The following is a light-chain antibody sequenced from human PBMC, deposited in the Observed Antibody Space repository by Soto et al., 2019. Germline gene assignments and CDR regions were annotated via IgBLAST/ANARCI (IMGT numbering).Light chain of an antibody. CDR3: SSYTGGNPSYV. Sequence: QSVLTQPPSASGSPGQSVTISGTGTSSDVGGYDYVSWDQQHPGKAPKLMIYEVTIRPSGVSDRFSGSKSGNTASLTVSGLQAEDEADYYCSSYTGGNPSYVFGTGTKVTVL. V-gene: IGLV2-8*01. CDR1: SSDVGGYDY. CDR2: EVT. J-gene: IGLJ1*01.